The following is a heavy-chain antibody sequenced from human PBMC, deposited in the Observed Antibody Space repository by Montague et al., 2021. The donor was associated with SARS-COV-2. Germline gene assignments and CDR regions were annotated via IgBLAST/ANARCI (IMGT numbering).Heavy chain of an antibody. D-gene: IGHD1-26*01. CDR3: ARDRRIVGALYYYYGMDV. Sequence: ETLSLTCTVSGGSISSYYMSWVRQAPGKGLEWVSVIYNGGSTYYADSVKGRFIISRDNSKNTLYLQMNSLRAEDTAVYYCARDRRIVGALYYYYGMDVWGQGTTVTVSS. J-gene: IGHJ6*02. V-gene: IGHV3-53*01. CDR2: IYNGGST. CDR1: GGSISSYY.